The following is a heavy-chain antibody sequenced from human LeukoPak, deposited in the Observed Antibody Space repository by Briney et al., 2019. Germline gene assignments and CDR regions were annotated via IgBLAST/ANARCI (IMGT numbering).Heavy chain of an antibody. CDR2: FYYSGST. Sequence: SETLSLTCTVSGGSITSSNYYWGWIRQPPGKGLEWIGSFYYSGSTNYNPSLKSRVTISVDTSKNQFSLKLSSVTAADTAVYYCARAYYDFWSGSNNWFDPWGQGTLVTVSS. D-gene: IGHD3-3*01. J-gene: IGHJ5*02. CDR3: ARAYYDFWSGSNNWFDP. CDR1: GGSITSSNYY. V-gene: IGHV4-39*07.